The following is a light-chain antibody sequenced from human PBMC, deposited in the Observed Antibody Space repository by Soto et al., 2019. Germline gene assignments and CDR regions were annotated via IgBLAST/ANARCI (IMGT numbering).Light chain of an antibody. Sequence: EIVVTQSPATLSVSLGERVTLSCRASQSISSNLAWYQQKPGLPPRLLFYSASARATGTSARFSGSGSGTEFTLTISGLQSEDVAVYYCQQYHDGPPLTFGGGTKVQIK. CDR2: SAS. V-gene: IGKV3-15*01. CDR3: QQYHDGPPLT. CDR1: QSISSN. J-gene: IGKJ4*01.